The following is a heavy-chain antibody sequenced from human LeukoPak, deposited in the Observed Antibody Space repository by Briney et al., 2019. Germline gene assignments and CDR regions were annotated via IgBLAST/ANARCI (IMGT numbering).Heavy chain of an antibody. Sequence: PSETLSLTCTVSGGSISSSSYYWGWIRQPPGKGLEWIGSIYYSGSTYYNPSLKSRVTISVDTSKNQFSLKLSSVTAADTAVYYCARVRLGFCSRPSCYPNGVFDIWGQGKMV. CDR2: IYYSGST. D-gene: IGHD2-2*01. CDR1: GGSISSSSYY. V-gene: IGHV4-39*07. J-gene: IGHJ3*02. CDR3: ARVRLGFCSRPSCYPNGVFDI.